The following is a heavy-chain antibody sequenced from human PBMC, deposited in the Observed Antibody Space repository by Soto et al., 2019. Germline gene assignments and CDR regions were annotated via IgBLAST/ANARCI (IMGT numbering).Heavy chain of an antibody. CDR2: INHSGST. J-gene: IGHJ5*02. Sequence: SETLSLTCAVYGGSFSGYYWSWVRQPPGKGLEWIGEINHSGSTNYNPSLKRRVTISVDTSKNQFSLKLRSVTAADTAVYYCARSGQSGYCSGGSCYSKQGNWFDPWGQGTPVTVSS. V-gene: IGHV4-34*01. D-gene: IGHD2-15*01. CDR1: GGSFSGYY. CDR3: ARSGQSGYCSGGSCYSKQGNWFDP.